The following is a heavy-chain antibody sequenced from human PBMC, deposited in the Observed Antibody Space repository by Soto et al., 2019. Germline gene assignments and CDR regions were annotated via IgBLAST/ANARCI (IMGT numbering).Heavy chain of an antibody. V-gene: IGHV1-69*06. J-gene: IGHJ4*02. CDR2: VIPIFGTP. D-gene: IGHD2-15*01. CDR1: GGTFGSYA. Sequence: QVQLVQSGAEVKKPGSSVKVSCKSSGGTFGSYAISWVRQAPGQGLEGMGGVIPIFGTPHYAQKFHGRVTITANIPTSTAYLELSSLNSADTAVYYCAKIRWTISLQDEDAIWGQGTLVTVSS. CDR3: AKIRWTISLQDEDAI.